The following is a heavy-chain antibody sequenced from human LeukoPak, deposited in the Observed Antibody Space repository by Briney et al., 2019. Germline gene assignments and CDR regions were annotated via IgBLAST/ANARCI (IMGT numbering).Heavy chain of an antibody. J-gene: IGHJ4*02. CDR1: GGPISSSSYY. CDR3: ARLTASGWYPFDY. D-gene: IGHD6-19*01. V-gene: IGHV4-39*07. CDR2: IYYSGST. Sequence: SETLSLTCTVSGGPISSSSYYWGWIRQPPGKGLEWIGSIYYSGSTYYNPSLKSRVTISVDTSKNQFSLKLSSVTAADTAVYYCARLTASGWYPFDYWGQGTLVTVSS.